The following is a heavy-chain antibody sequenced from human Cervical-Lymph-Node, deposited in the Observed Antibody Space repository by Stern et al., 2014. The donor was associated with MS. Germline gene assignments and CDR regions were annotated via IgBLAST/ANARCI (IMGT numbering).Heavy chain of an antibody. J-gene: IGHJ5*02. CDR3: ARDYCSSTNCYSGWFDP. Sequence: QVQLQESGPRLVKPSQTLSLTCTVSGGSISSGGFYWSWIRQHPGKGLEWIGDLYYSGSTYYNPSLKSRVIISLDTSKNQFSLQLRSVTAADTAVYYCARDYCSSTNCYSGWFDPWGQGTLVTVSS. D-gene: IGHD2-2*01. CDR2: LYYSGST. V-gene: IGHV4-31*03. CDR1: GGSISSGGFY.